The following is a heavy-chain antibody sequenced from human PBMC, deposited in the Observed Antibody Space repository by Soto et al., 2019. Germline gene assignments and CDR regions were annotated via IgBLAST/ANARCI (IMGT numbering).Heavy chain of an antibody. CDR3: ARGVGGVLRYFGWLPYLSYYGMDV. CDR2: MNPNSGNT. CDR1: GYTFTSYD. V-gene: IGHV1-8*01. J-gene: IGHJ6*02. D-gene: IGHD3-9*01. Sequence: ASVKVSCKASGYTFTSYDINWVRQATGQGLEWMGWMNPNSGNTGYAQKFQGRVTMTRNTSISTAYMELSSLRSEDTAVYYCARGVGGVLRYFGWLPYLSYYGMDVWGQGTTVTVSS.